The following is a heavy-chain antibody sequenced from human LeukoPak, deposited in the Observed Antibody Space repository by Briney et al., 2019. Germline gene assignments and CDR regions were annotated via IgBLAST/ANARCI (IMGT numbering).Heavy chain of an antibody. CDR2: INGDGSEL. Sequence: GGSLRLSCAASGFTVSSSYMTWVRQAPGKGLEWVANINGDGSELYYVDSVKGRFTISRDNAKNSLFLQMNSLGAEDTALYYCARDNILPAAYYIDVWGKGATVTVSS. D-gene: IGHD2-2*01. CDR1: GFTVSSSY. CDR3: ARDNILPAAYYIDV. J-gene: IGHJ6*03. V-gene: IGHV3-7*01.